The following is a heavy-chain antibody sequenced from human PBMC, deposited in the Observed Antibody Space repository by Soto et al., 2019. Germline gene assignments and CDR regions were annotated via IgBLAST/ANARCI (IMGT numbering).Heavy chain of an antibody. J-gene: IGHJ4*02. CDR3: ARDGGRPYYDFWSGYYPGATLDY. Sequence: ASVTVCGKDAGQTLTTYAICWGPQAPGQVLEWMGWIIAYNGNTNYAQKLQGRVTMTTDTSTSTAYMELRSLRSDDTAVYYCARDGGRPYYDFWSGYYPGATLDYWGQGTLVTV. V-gene: IGHV1-18*04. D-gene: IGHD3-3*01. CDR1: GQTLTTYA. CDR2: IIAYNGNT.